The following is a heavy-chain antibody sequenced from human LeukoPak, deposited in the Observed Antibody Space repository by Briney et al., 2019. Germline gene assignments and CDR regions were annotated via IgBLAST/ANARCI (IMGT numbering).Heavy chain of an antibody. J-gene: IGHJ4*02. V-gene: IGHV3-48*03. CDR3: ATIDGGIPVDY. Sequence: PGGSLRLSCAVSGLIFSNYEMNWVRQAPGKGLEWVSYISDSGSTIYYADSVKGRFTISRDNAKNSLCLQMNSLRAEDTAVYYCATIDGGIPVDYWGQGTLVTVSS. CDR2: ISDSGSTI. CDR1: GLIFSNYE. D-gene: IGHD3-16*01.